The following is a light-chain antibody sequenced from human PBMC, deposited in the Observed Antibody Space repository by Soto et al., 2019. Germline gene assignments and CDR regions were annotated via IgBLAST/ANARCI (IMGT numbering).Light chain of an antibody. Sequence: QAVLTQSPSASASLGASVKLTCTLSSGRSSYAIAWHQQQPEKGPRYLMKLNSDGSHSKGDGIPDRFSGSSSGAERYLTISSLQSEDEADYYCQTWSAGIHVVFGGGPKLTVL. CDR1: SGRSSYA. CDR2: LNSDGSH. CDR3: QTWSAGIHVV. J-gene: IGLJ2*01. V-gene: IGLV4-69*01.